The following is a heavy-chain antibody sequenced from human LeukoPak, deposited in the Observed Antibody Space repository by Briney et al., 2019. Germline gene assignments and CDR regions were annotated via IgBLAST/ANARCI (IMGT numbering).Heavy chain of an antibody. Sequence: GGSLRLSCEASGFTFSNYWMSWVRQTPGKGLEWVANIKEDGSEKNYVDSVKGRFTLSRDNAKNSLYLQMNSLRAEDTAVYYCARDGMEGYYYDSSGYYYGMDVWGQGTTVTVSS. CDR2: IKEDGSEK. V-gene: IGHV3-7*03. D-gene: IGHD3-22*01. CDR1: GFTFSNYW. J-gene: IGHJ6*02. CDR3: ARDGMEGYYYDSSGYYYGMDV.